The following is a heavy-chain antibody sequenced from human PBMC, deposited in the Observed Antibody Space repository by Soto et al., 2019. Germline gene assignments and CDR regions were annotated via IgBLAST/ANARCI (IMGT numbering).Heavy chain of an antibody. CDR3: ARDRRYCSGGSCSSLYNWFDP. CDR2: INAGNGNT. V-gene: IGHV1-3*01. CDR1: GYTFTSYA. D-gene: IGHD2-15*01. Sequence: ASVKVSCTASGYTFTSYAMHWVRQAPGQRLEWMGWINAGNGNTKYSQKFQGRVTITRDTSASTAYMELSSLRSEDTAVYYCARDRRYCSGGSCSSLYNWFDPWGQGTLVTVSS. J-gene: IGHJ5*02.